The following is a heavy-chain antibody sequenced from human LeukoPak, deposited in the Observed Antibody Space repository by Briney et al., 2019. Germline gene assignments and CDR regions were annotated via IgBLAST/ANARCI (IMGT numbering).Heavy chain of an antibody. V-gene: IGHV1-2*04. J-gene: IGHJ3*02. CDR2: INPNSGGT. D-gene: IGHD6-25*01. CDR1: GYTFTGYY. CDR3: ATEMRPYSSGLGAFDI. Sequence: ASVKVSCKASGYTFTGYYMHWVRQAPGQGLEWMGWINPNSGGTNYAQKFQGWVTMTRDTSISTAYMELSRLRSDDTAVYYCATEMRPYSSGLGAFDIWGQGTMVTVCS.